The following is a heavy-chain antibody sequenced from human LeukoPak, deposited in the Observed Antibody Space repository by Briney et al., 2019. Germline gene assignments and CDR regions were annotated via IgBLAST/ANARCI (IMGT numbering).Heavy chain of an antibody. Sequence: GGSLRLSCAASGFILSNMNWVRQAPGKGLEWVSSISRSSSDIFYADSLKGRFTISRDNAKNSLYLRMNSLRAEDTAVYYCARLRKITFNYYYGMDVWGQGTTVTVSS. V-gene: IGHV3-21*01. CDR3: ARLRKITFNYYYGMDV. CDR2: ISRSSSDI. CDR1: GFILSN. J-gene: IGHJ6*02. D-gene: IGHD1-14*01.